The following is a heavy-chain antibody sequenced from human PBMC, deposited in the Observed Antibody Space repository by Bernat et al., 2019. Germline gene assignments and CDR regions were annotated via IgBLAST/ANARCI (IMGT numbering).Heavy chain of an antibody. D-gene: IGHD1-26*01. Sequence: EVQLVESGGGLVQPGGSLRLSCAASGFTVSSNYMSWVRQAPGKGLEWVSVIYSGSSTYYADTVKGRFTISRDNSKNIRYLQRNSLRAEDTAVYYCARWGVWELLVYYYGMDVWGQGTTVTVSS. J-gene: IGHJ6*02. CDR2: IYSGSST. CDR3: ARWGVWELLVYYYGMDV. CDR1: GFTVSSNY. V-gene: IGHV3-66*01.